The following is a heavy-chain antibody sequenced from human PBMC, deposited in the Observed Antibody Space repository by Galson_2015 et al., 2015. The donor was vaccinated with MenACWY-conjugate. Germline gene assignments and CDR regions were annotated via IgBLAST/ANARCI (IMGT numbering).Heavy chain of an antibody. V-gene: IGHV3-23*01. CDR1: GFIFSSYA. D-gene: IGHD1-26*01. J-gene: IGHJ4*02. Sequence: SLRLSCAASGFIFSSYAMSWVRQAPGKGPEWVSTISGSGDSTYYADSVKGRSTISRDHSKNTLYLHMNSLRAEDTAVYYCATGGGNYFGPIGGLFDYWGQGTLVTVSS. CDR3: ATGGGNYFGPIGGLFDY. CDR2: ISGSGDST.